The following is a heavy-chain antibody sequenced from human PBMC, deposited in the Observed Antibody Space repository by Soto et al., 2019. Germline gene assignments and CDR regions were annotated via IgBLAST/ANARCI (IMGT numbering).Heavy chain of an antibody. D-gene: IGHD3-22*01. CDR2: IIPIFGTA. CDR3: ARGDYYDSSGYYSRLAY. J-gene: IGHJ4*02. CDR1: GGTFSSYA. Sequence: GASEKVSCKASGGTFSSYAISWVRQAPGQGLEWMGGIIPIFGTANYAQKFQGRVTITADKSTSTAYMELSSLRSEDTAVYYCARGDYYDSSGYYSRLAYWGQGTLVTVSS. V-gene: IGHV1-69*06.